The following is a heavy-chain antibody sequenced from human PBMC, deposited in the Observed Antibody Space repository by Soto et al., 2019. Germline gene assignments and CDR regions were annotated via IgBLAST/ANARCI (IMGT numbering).Heavy chain of an antibody. Sequence: EVQLLESGGGLVKPGGSLRLSCVASGFTFGSYAMSWVRQAPGQGLDWVSTISGGDTTQYAESVKGRFTIYRDKAKNTLYLQMNTLRVDDTAVYYCAPGWDMATFWTHWGQGTLVTVSS. CDR1: GFTFGSYA. CDR3: APGWDMATFWTH. V-gene: IGHV3-23*01. CDR2: ISGGDTT. D-gene: IGHD3-9*01. J-gene: IGHJ4*02.